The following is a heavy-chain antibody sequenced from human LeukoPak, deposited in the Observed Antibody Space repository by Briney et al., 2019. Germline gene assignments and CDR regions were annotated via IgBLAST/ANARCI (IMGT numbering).Heavy chain of an antibody. D-gene: IGHD2-2*01. V-gene: IGHV3-23*01. Sequence: GSLRLSCAASGFTFSSYAMSWVRQAPGKGLEWVSAISGSGGSTYYADSVKGRFTISRDNSKNTLYLQMNSLRAEDTAVYYCAKEFSVCSSTSCYPSLYWGQGTLVTVSS. CDR2: ISGSGGST. CDR1: GFTFSSYA. J-gene: IGHJ4*02. CDR3: AKEFSVCSSTSCYPSLY.